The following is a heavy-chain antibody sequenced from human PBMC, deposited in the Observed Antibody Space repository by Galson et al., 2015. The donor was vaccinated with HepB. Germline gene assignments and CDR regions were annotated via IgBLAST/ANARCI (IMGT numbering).Heavy chain of an antibody. CDR2: IRSDGSGT. J-gene: IGHJ4*02. Sequence: SLRLSCAASGFTLSSYWMNWVRQAPGKGLVWVSRIRSDGSGTSQADSVKGRFTISRDNAKSTLYLQMNSLRAEDTAVYYCARGNGLDYWGQGTLVTVSS. CDR1: GFTLSSYW. CDR3: ARGNGLDY. V-gene: IGHV3-74*01. D-gene: IGHD4-11*01.